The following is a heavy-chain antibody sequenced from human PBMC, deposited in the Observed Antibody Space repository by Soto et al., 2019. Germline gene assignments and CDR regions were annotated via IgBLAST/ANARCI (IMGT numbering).Heavy chain of an antibody. CDR1: GGSFSGYY. CDR2: INHSGST. Sequence: QVQLQQWGAGLLKPSETLSLTCAVYGGSFSGYYWSWIRQPPGKGLEWIGEINHSGSTNYNPSPKSRVTISVDTSKNQFSLKLSSVTAADTAVYYCARIPYCTNGVCSRPFDYWGQGTLVTVSS. CDR3: ARIPYCTNGVCSRPFDY. J-gene: IGHJ4*02. V-gene: IGHV4-34*01. D-gene: IGHD2-8*01.